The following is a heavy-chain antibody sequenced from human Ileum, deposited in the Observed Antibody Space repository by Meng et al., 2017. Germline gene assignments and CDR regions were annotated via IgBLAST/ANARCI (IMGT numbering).Heavy chain of an antibody. D-gene: IGHD3-22*01. CDR1: GFTFISYA. J-gene: IGHJ4*02. V-gene: IGHV3-23*04. CDR2: ISDSGSNT. Sequence: VHLVGSGGTMVQPGRSLRLSCAASGFTFISYAMSWVRQAPGKGLEWVSAISDSGSNTFYADFVKGRFTISRDNSKNTLYLQMNSLRAEDTAVYYCAKVADYYDSSGYYDYWGQGALVTVSS. CDR3: AKVADYYDSSGYYDY.